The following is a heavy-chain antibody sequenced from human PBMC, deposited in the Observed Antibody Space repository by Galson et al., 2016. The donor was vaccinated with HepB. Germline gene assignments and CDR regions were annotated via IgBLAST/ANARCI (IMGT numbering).Heavy chain of an antibody. CDR2: ISFDGNTK. CDR3: AYDPREQYGSYNYGFNV. J-gene: IGHJ6*04. D-gene: IGHD3-10*01. V-gene: IGHV3-30-3*01. Sequence: SLRLSCAASGFIFSRFGMHWVRQAPGKGLEWVALISFDGNTKYYGDSLKGRVTISRDNSKNTVHLQMNSLRLEDTAVYYCAYDPREQYGSYNYGFNVWGKGTTVTVSS. CDR1: GFIFSRFG.